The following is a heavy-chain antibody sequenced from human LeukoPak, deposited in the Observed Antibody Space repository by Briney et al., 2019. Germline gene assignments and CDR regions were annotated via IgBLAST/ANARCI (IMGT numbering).Heavy chain of an antibody. CDR2: INHSGST. V-gene: IGHV4-34*01. Sequence: SETLSLTCAVYGGSFSGYYWSWIRQPPGKGLEWIVEINHSGSTNYNPSLKSRVTISVDTSKNQFSLKLSSVTAADTAVYYCARSITIFGVPHMDVWGKGTTVTVSS. J-gene: IGHJ6*03. D-gene: IGHD3-3*01. CDR1: GGSFSGYY. CDR3: ARSITIFGVPHMDV.